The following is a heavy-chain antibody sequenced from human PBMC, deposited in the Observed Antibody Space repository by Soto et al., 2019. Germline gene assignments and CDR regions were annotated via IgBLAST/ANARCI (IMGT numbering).Heavy chain of an antibody. J-gene: IGHJ4*02. V-gene: IGHV1-8*01. CDR2: MNPNSGNT. D-gene: IGHD3-9*01. CDR3: PRGLPDNY. CDR1: GYTLTSYD. Sequence: ASVKVFCKDSGYTLTSYDINRVRKATGHGLEWRGWMNPNSGNTGYAQKFPGRVTMTRKTSISTAYMELSSLRSEDTAVYYRPRGLPDNYWGQGTLVTDSS.